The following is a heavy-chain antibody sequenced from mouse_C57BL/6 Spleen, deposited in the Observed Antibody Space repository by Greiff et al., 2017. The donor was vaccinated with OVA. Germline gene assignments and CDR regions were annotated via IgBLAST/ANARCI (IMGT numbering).Heavy chain of an antibody. V-gene: IGHV1-19*01. CDR2: INPYNGGT. CDR1: GYTFTDYY. Sequence: VQLQQSGPVLVKPGASVKMSCKASGYTFTDYYMNWVKQSHGKSLEWIGVINPYNGGTSYNQKFKGKATLTVDKSSSTAYMELNSLTSEDSAVYYCAREGDSSGGFAYWGQGTLVTVSA. J-gene: IGHJ3*01. CDR3: AREGDSSGGFAY. D-gene: IGHD3-2*02.